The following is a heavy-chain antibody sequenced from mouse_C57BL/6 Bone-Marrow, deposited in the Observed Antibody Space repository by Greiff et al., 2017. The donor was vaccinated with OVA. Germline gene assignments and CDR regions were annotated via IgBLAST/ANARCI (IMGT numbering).Heavy chain of an antibody. CDR1: GYTFTNYW. CDR3: AHYGSRRYFHY. J-gene: IGHJ2*02. Sequence: VQLQQPGAELVRPGTSVKLSCKASGYTFTNYWMHWVKQRPGQGLEWIGVIVPSDSYTNYNQKVKGRATLTVETSSSTAYMHLSSLTSEDSAVYYWAHYGSRRYFHYWGQGTSLTVSS. CDR2: IVPSDSYT. D-gene: IGHD1-1*01. V-gene: IGHV1-59*01.